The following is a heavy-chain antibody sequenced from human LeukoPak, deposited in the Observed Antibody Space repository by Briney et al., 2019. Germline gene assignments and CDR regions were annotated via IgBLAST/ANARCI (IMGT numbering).Heavy chain of an antibody. CDR1: GFTFSSYW. CDR2: INHNGNVN. J-gene: IGHJ4*02. Sequence: GGSLRLSCAASGFTFSSYWMNWARQAPGKGLEWVASINHNGNVNYYVDSVKGRFTISRDNAKNSLYLQMSNLRAEDTAVYFCASGYSSWIDYWGQGTLVTVSS. D-gene: IGHD5-18*01. V-gene: IGHV3-7*03. CDR3: ASGYSSWIDY.